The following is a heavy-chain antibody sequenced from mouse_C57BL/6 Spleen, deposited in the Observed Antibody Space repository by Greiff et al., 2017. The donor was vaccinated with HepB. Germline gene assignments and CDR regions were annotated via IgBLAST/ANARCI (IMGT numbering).Heavy chain of an antibody. CDR1: GFTFSSYG. CDR2: ISSGGSYT. V-gene: IGHV5-6*01. D-gene: IGHD2-1*01. CDR3: AREGNRGFDY. J-gene: IGHJ2*01. Sequence: EVKLMESGGDLVKPGGSLKLSCAASGFTFSSYGMSWVRQTPDKRLEWVATISSGGSYTYYPDSVKGRFTISRDNAKNTLYLQMSSLKSEDTAMYYCAREGNRGFDYWGQGTTLTVSS.